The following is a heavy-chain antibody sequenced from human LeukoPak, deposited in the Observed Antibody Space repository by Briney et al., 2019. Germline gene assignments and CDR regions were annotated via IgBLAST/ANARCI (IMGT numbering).Heavy chain of an antibody. Sequence: ASVKVSCKASGYTFTSYDINWVRQATGQGLEWMGWMNPNSGNTGYAQKFQGRVTMTRNTSISTAYMELSSLRSEDTAVYYCARYSVAATPFDPWGQGTLVTVSS. D-gene: IGHD2-15*01. CDR3: ARYSVAATPFDP. CDR1: GYTFTSYD. CDR2: MNPNSGNT. J-gene: IGHJ5*02. V-gene: IGHV1-8*01.